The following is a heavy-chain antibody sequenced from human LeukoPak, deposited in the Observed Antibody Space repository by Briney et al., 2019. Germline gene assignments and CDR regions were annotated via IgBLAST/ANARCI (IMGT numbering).Heavy chain of an antibody. V-gene: IGHV3-74*01. Sequence: GGSLRLSCAASGFAFGHYRMHWVRQAPGKGLVWISRINSDGSTTNYADSVKGRFTISRDNAKNTLYLQMNSLRAEDTAMYYCARGSAVTGVHWGQGTLVTVSS. CDR1: GFAFGHYR. D-gene: IGHD1-14*01. J-gene: IGHJ4*02. CDR3: ARGSAVTGVH. CDR2: INSDGSTT.